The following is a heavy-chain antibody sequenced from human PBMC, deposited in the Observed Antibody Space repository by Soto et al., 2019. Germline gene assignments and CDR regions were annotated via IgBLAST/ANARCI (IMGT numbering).Heavy chain of an antibody. CDR3: ARDLSGGSIWDDYMDV. V-gene: IGHV3-48*01. D-gene: IGHD7-27*01. CDR2: ISSSSSVI. Sequence: EVQLVESGGGLVQPGGSLRLSCATSGFILSDCAMNWVRQAPGKGLEWVSYISSSSSVIDYADSVKGRFTVSRDNARNSLYLQRNSLGAEDTAVYYCARDLSGGSIWDDYMDVWGKGTTFTVSS. CDR1: GFILSDCA. J-gene: IGHJ6*03.